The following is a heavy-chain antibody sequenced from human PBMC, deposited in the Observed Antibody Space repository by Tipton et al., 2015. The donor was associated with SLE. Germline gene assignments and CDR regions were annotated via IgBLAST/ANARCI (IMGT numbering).Heavy chain of an antibody. CDR2: VCNSGST. J-gene: IGHJ6*03. CDR1: GASVGTYC. CDR3: ARTSTQVSGCYMDV. V-gene: IGHV4-59*02. D-gene: IGHD6-25*01. Sequence: TLSLTCIVSGASVGTYCWNWLRQSPGKGLEWIGCVCNSGSTNYNPSLKSRVIMSVDTSKKQLSLSLSSVTAADTAVYFCARTSTQVSGCYMDVWGKGTTVTVSS.